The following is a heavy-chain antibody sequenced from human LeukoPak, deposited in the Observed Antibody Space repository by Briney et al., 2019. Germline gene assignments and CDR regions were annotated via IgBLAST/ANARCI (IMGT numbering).Heavy chain of an antibody. CDR1: GFHFSSYW. CDR3: AREENIAAAGSLDY. J-gene: IGHJ4*02. D-gene: IGHD6-13*01. Sequence: GSLRLSCAASGFHFSSYWMSWVRQAPGKGLEGGANIKQEGSGQYYVDSVKGRFTLSRDNAKNSLYLQMNSLRAEETAVYDCAREENIAAAGSLDYWGQGTLVTVSS. V-gene: IGHV3-7*01. CDR2: IKQEGSGQ.